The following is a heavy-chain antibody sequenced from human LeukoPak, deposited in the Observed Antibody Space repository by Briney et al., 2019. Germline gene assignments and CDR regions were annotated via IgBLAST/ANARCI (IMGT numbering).Heavy chain of an antibody. CDR2: ITGSGSGI. Sequence: PGGSLRLSCAASGFSFSSENMNWVRQAPGKGPEWISWITGSGSGIIYADSVKGRFTISRDNSKNSLYLQMNSLRAEDTAVYYCARGLRSSSWLPIDYWGQGTLVTVSS. CDR3: ARGLRSSSWLPIDY. J-gene: IGHJ4*02. CDR1: GFSFSSEN. V-gene: IGHV3-48*01. D-gene: IGHD6-13*01.